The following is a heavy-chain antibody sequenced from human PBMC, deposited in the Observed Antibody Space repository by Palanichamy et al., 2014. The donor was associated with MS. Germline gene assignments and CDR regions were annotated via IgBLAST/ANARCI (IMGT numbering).Heavy chain of an antibody. CDR1: GFSLTTSGVG. Sequence: QITLKESGPTQVKPTQTLTLTCTFSGFSLTTSGVGVGWVRQPPGKALEWLALIFWDDDKRYSPSLKSRLTITKDTSKNQVVLTMANMDPVDTLTYYCVHRSASSNVFDVWGQGTMVTVSS. J-gene: IGHJ3*01. V-gene: IGHV2-5*02. CDR2: IFWDDDK. CDR3: VHRSASSNVFDV.